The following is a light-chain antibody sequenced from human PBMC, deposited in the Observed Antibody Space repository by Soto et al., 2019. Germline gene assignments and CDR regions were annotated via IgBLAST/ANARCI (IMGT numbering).Light chain of an antibody. Sequence: QSVLTQPPSVSEAPGQTVTISCSGSSSNIGRNYVCWYQQLPGAAPKLLIYDNNNRPSGIPDRFSGSKSGTSATLGITGLQTGDEADYYCGTWDSSLSVGVFGTGTKLTVL. CDR1: SSNIGRNY. V-gene: IGLV1-51*01. CDR2: DNN. CDR3: GTWDSSLSVGV. J-gene: IGLJ1*01.